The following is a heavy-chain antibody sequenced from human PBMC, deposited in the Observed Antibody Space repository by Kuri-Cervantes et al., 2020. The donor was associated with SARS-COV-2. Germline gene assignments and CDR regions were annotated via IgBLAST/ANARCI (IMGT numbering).Heavy chain of an antibody. V-gene: IGHV3-30*19. CDR1: GFTFSSYG. CDR2: ISYDGSNK. Sequence: GGSLRLSFAASGFTFSSYGMHWVRQAPGKGLEWVAVISYDGSNKYYADSVKGRFTISRDNSKNTLYLQMNSLRAEDTAVYYCARDPGALAGIVVAPFDIWGQGKMVNVAS. CDR3: ARDPGALAGIVVAPFDI. J-gene: IGHJ3*02. D-gene: IGHD3-22*01.